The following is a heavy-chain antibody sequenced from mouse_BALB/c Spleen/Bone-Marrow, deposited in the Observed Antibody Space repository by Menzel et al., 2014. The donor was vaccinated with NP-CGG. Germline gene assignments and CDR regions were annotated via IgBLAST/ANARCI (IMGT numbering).Heavy chain of an antibody. CDR1: GFTFSTFG. V-gene: IGHV5-17*02. CDR3: ARGGNWDDFDV. CDR2: ISSGSTAI. D-gene: IGHD4-1*01. Sequence: EVKLVESGGGLVQPGGSRKLSCAASGFTFSTFGMHWVRQAPEKGLERVAYISSGSTAIFYADTLKGRFTISRDNPENPLFLQMTSLRSEDTAMYYCARGGNWDDFDVWGAGTTVTVSS. J-gene: IGHJ1*01.